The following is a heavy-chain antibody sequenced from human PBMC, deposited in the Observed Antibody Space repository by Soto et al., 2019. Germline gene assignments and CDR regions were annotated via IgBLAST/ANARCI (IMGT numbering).Heavy chain of an antibody. Sequence: PVGSLRLSCAASGFTFSSYAMSWVRQPPGKGLEWVSAISGSGGSTYYADSVKGRFTISRDNSKNTLYLQMNSLRAEDTAVYYCAKSPSSGWYWGDYWGQGTLVTVSS. D-gene: IGHD6-19*01. CDR3: AKSPSSGWYWGDY. V-gene: IGHV3-23*01. CDR1: GFTFSSYA. CDR2: ISGSGGST. J-gene: IGHJ4*02.